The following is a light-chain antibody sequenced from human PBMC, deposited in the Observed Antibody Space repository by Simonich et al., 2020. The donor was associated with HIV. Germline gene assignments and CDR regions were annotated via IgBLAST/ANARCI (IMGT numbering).Light chain of an antibody. CDR1: NIGSKS. Sequence: SYVLTQPPSVSVAPGKTARFTCGGNNIGSKSVHWYQQKPGQAPVLVVYDDSDRPSGNPERCSGSNSGNTATLTISRVEAGDEADYYCQVWDSSSDLVVFGGGTKLTVL. J-gene: IGLJ2*01. V-gene: IGLV3-21*03. CDR2: DDS. CDR3: QVWDSSSDLVV.